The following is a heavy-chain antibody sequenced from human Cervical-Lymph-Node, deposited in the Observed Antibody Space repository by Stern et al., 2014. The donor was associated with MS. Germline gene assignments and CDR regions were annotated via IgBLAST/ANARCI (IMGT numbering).Heavy chain of an antibody. J-gene: IGHJ6*02. CDR1: RFSISDYA. D-gene: IGHD2-15*01. CDR2: ISYDGSSK. Sequence: VQLEESGGDVVQPGRSLRLSCAASRFSISDYAMHWVRQAPGKGLEWVASISYDGSSKRYAESVKGRFTISRDNIKNTVYVQMNSLRAEDTAVYYCTREDCSGGSCRGMDVWGQGTTVTVSS. CDR3: TREDCSGGSCRGMDV. V-gene: IGHV3-30-3*01.